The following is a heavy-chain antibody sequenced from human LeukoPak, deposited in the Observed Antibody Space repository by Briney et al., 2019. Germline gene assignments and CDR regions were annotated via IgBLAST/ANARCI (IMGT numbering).Heavy chain of an antibody. CDR1: GFTFDDYA. D-gene: IGHD6-6*01. CDR3: AKVLLAARLDDAFDI. Sequence: GGSLRLSCAASGFTFDDYAMHWVRQAPGKGLEWVSGISWNSGSIGYADSVKGRFTISRDNAKNSLYPQMNSLRAEDTALYYCAKVLLAARLDDAFDIWGQGTMVTVSS. CDR2: ISWNSGSI. J-gene: IGHJ3*02. V-gene: IGHV3-9*01.